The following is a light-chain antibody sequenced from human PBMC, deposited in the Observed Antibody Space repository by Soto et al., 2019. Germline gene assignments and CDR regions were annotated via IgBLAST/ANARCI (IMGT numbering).Light chain of an antibody. J-gene: IGKJ1*01. CDR3: QQYGSTPQT. CDR2: PXS. V-gene: IGKV3-20*01. CDR1: QTVSGGF. Sequence: EIFSPQSPETLSLSPGERATLSGGXSQTVSGGFLAWYQQTAGQPPRLXXAPXSSMESGGPDRLSGSGSGTDFTLTISRLEPEDFAWYYCQQYGSTPQTFGQGTKVDIK.